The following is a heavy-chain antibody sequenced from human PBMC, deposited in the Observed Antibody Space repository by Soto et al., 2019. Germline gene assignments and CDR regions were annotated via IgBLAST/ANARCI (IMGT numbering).Heavy chain of an antibody. CDR3: ARDSDTMVRGILPPRYYGMDV. J-gene: IGHJ6*02. CDR2: ISAYNGNT. CDR1: GYTFTSYG. V-gene: IGHV1-18*01. Sequence: VASVKVSCKASGYTFTSYGISWVRQAPGQGLEWMGWISAYNGNTNYAQKLQGRVTMTTDTSTSTAYMELRSLRSDDTAVYYCARDSDTMVRGILPPRYYGMDVWGQGTTVTVSS. D-gene: IGHD3-10*01.